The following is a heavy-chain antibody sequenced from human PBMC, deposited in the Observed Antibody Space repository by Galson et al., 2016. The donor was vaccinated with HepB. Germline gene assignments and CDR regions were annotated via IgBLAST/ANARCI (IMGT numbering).Heavy chain of an antibody. CDR3: ARLRGHYGMDV. V-gene: IGHV3-7*03. Sequence: NIKQDGSEKYYVDSVKGRFTISRDNAKNSLYLQMNSLRAEDTAVYYCARLRGHYGMDVWGQGTTATVSS. J-gene: IGHJ6*02. CDR2: IKQDGSEK.